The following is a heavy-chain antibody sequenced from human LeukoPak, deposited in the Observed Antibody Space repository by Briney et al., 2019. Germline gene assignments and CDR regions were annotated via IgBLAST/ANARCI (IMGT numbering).Heavy chain of an antibody. J-gene: IGHJ5*02. CDR1: GGSFCGYY. D-gene: IGHD2-15*01. CDR2: IYHSGGT. CDR3: ARDGAKGYCSGGSCQPRFDP. Sequence: SETLSLTRAVSGGSFCGYYWSWIRPPPGKGLEWIGEIYHSGGTNYNPSLKRRVTISVDTSKNQFSLKLSSVTAADTAVYYGARDGAKGYCSGGSCQPRFDPWGQGTLVTVSS. V-gene: IGHV4-34*01.